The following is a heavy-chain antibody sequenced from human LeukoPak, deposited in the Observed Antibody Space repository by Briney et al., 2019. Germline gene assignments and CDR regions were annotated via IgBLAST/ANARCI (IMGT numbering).Heavy chain of an antibody. CDR1: GGSISSYF. Sequence: SETLSLTCTVSGGSISSYFWSWVRQSPGKGLEWIGFMHHSGSANSNPSLKRRVTISIETSKNQFSLKMSSVTAADTAVYYCARSDGYGLVGIWGQGTMVTVSS. D-gene: IGHD3-10*01. J-gene: IGHJ3*02. CDR3: ARSDGYGLVGI. V-gene: IGHV4-59*01. CDR2: MHHSGSA.